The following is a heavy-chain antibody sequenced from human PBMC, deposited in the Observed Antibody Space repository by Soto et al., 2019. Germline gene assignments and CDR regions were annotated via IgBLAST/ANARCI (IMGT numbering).Heavy chain of an antibody. CDR1: GFTFSSYG. CDR3: ARSGYSYGAYNWFDP. CDR2: IWYDGSNK. J-gene: IGHJ5*02. Sequence: GSLRLSCAASGFTFSSYGMHWVRQAPGKGLEWVAVIWYDGSNKYYADSVKGRFTISRDNSKNTLYLQMNSLRAEDTAVYYCARSGYSYGAYNWFDPWGQGALVTVSS. V-gene: IGHV3-33*01. D-gene: IGHD5-18*01.